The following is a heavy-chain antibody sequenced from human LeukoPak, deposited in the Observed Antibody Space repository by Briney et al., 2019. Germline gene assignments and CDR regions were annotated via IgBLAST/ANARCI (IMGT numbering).Heavy chain of an antibody. V-gene: IGHV3-23*01. Sequence: GGSLRLSCAASGFTFSSYAMSWVRQAPGKGLEWVSAISGSGGSTYYADSVKGRFTISRDTSKNTLYLQMNSLRAEDTAVYYCAKENIPWDYYYGMDVWGQGTTVTVSS. CDR3: AKENIPWDYYYGMDV. CDR2: ISGSGGST. CDR1: GFTFSSYA. D-gene: IGHD2/OR15-2a*01. J-gene: IGHJ6*02.